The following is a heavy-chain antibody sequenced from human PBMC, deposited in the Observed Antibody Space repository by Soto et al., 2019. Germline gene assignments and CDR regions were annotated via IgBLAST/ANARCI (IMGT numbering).Heavy chain of an antibody. J-gene: IGHJ6*02. CDR1: GGTFSSYA. CDR2: IIPIFGTA. Sequence: SVRVSCKASGGTFSSYAISWVRQAPGQGLEWMGGIIPIFGTANSAQKFQGRVTITADKSTSTAYMELSSLRSEDTAVYYCARVGVDFWSLPHGSYYYYGMDVWGQGTTVTGS. CDR3: ARVGVDFWSLPHGSYYYYGMDV. D-gene: IGHD3-3*01. V-gene: IGHV1-69*06.